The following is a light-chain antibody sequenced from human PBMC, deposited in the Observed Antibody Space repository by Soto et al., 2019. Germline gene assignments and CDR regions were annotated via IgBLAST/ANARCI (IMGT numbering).Light chain of an antibody. CDR3: SSYTTSNTLV. CDR1: SSDVGAYTY. Sequence: QSVLTQPASVSGSPGQSITISCTGTSSDVGAYTYVSWYQQHPGKAPKLMIFEVSDRPSGVSNRFSGSKSGNTASLTISGLQAEDEADYYRSSYTTSNTLVFGGGTKLTVL. CDR2: EVS. V-gene: IGLV2-14*01. J-gene: IGLJ2*01.